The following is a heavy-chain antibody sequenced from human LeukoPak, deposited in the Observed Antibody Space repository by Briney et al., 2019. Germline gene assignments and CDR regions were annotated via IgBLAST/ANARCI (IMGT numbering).Heavy chain of an antibody. J-gene: IGHJ6*02. Sequence: PGGSLRLSCAASGFTFSSYAMSWVRQAPGKGLEWASAISGSGGSTYYADSAKGRFTISRGNSKNTLYLQMNSLRAEDTAVYYCAKASVAGYYYYGMDVWGQGTTVTVSS. V-gene: IGHV3-23*01. D-gene: IGHD6-19*01. CDR3: AKASVAGYYYYGMDV. CDR1: GFTFSSYA. CDR2: ISGSGGST.